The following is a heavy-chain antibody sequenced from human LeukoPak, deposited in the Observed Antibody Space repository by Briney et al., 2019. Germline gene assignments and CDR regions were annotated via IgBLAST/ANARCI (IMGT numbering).Heavy chain of an antibody. CDR2: IYSGGST. CDR1: GFTVSSNY. Sequence: GGSLRLSCAASGFTVSSNYMSWVRQAPGKGLEWVSVIYSGGSTYYADSVTGRFTISRDNSKNTLYLQMNSLRDEDTAVYYCARDRTGECDYWGQGTLVPVSS. V-gene: IGHV3-53*01. D-gene: IGHD7-27*01. CDR3: ARDRTGECDY. J-gene: IGHJ4*02.